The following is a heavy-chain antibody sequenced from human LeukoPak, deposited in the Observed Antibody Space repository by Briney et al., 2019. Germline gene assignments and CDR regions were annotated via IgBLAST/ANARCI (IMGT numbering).Heavy chain of an antibody. J-gene: IGHJ4*02. CDR1: GYTFTSYG. CDR3: ARSLYSNYAGGVDY. D-gene: IGHD4-11*01. Sequence: ASVKVSCKASGYTFTSYGISWVRQAPGQGLEWMGWISAYNGNTNYAQKLQGRVTMTTDTSTSTAYMELRSLRSDDTAVYYCARSLYSNYAGGVDYWGQGTPVTVSS. CDR2: ISAYNGNT. V-gene: IGHV1-18*01.